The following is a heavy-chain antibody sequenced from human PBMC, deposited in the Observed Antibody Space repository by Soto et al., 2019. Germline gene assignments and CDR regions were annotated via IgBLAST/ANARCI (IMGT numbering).Heavy chain of an antibody. J-gene: IGHJ3*02. CDR3: ARNGRATDAFDI. Sequence: SVKVSCKASVGTFSSYAISWVRQAPGQGLEWMGGIIPIFGTANYAQKFQGRVTITADESTSTAYMELSSLRSEDTAVYYCARNGRATDAFDIWGQGTMVTVSS. D-gene: IGHD1-26*01. V-gene: IGHV1-69*13. CDR2: IIPIFGTA. CDR1: VGTFSSYA.